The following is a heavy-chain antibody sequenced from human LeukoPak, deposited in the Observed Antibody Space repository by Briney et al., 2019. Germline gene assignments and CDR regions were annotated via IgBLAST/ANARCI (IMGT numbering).Heavy chain of an antibody. Sequence: ASVKVSCKASGYTFTGYYMHWLRQAPGQGLEWMGWINPDSGDTNYAQHFQGRVTMTRDTSISAVYMELSSLSSDDTAVYYCARDLSSTPHWELDYWGQGTLVTVSS. CDR1: GYTFTGYY. V-gene: IGHV1-2*02. J-gene: IGHJ4*02. D-gene: IGHD1-26*01. CDR2: INPDSGDT. CDR3: ARDLSSTPHWELDY.